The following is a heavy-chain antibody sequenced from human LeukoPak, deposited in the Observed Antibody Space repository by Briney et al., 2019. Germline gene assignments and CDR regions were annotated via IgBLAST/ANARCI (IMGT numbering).Heavy chain of an antibody. CDR1: GFTFSNAW. CDR2: IKTKADGGTT. D-gene: IGHD4-17*01. Sequence: GGSLRLSCAASGFTFSNAWMTWVRQAPGKGLEWVGHIKTKADGGTTDYAAPVKGRFTISRDDSKNTLYLQMNSLKTEDTAVYYCTTGGTVTFDYWGQGTLVTVSS. J-gene: IGHJ4*02. CDR3: TTGGTVTFDY. V-gene: IGHV3-15*01.